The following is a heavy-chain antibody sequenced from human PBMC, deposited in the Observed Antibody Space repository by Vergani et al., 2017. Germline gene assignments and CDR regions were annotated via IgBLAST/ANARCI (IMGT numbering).Heavy chain of an antibody. CDR3: AKNVVVVPAATAPNWFDP. J-gene: IGHJ5*02. Sequence: VQLVESGGGVVQPGRSLRLSCAASGFTFSSYGMHWVRQAPGKGLEWVANIKQDGSEKYYVDSVKGRFTISRDNAKNTLYLQMNSLRAEDTAVYYCAKNVVVVPAATAPNWFDPWGQGTLVTVSS. CDR1: GFTFSSYG. V-gene: IGHV3-7*03. D-gene: IGHD2-2*01. CDR2: IKQDGSEK.